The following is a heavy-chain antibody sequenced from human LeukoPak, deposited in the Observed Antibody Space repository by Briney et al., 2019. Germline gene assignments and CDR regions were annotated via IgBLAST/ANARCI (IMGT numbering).Heavy chain of an antibody. J-gene: IGHJ4*02. Sequence: PGGSLRLSCAASGFTFSSYGMHWVRQAPGKGLEWVAVISYDGSNKYYADSVKGRFTISRDNSKNTLYLQMNSLRAEDTAVYYCAKDPTYYDFWSGREGTYFDYWGQGTLVTVSS. V-gene: IGHV3-30*18. CDR1: GFTFSSYG. D-gene: IGHD3-3*01. CDR2: ISYDGSNK. CDR3: AKDPTYYDFWSGREGTYFDY.